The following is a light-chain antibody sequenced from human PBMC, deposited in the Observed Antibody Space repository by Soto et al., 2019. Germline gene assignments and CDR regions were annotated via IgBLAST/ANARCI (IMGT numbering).Light chain of an antibody. CDR2: GAS. CDR3: QQYGSSLPIT. J-gene: IGKJ5*01. CDR1: QNIHTN. Sequence: EIVMTQSPATLSVSPGERATLSCRAGQNIHTNLAWYQQKPGQAPRLLFYGASTGATGLPARFSGSGSGTEFTLTINSLQAEDCAVYYCQQYGSSLPITFGQGTRLEIK. V-gene: IGKV3-15*01.